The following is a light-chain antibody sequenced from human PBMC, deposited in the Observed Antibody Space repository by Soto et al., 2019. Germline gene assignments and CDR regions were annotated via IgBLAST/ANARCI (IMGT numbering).Light chain of an antibody. CDR2: EGS. CDR1: SSDVGSYNL. V-gene: IGLV2-23*01. Sequence: QSALTQPASVSGSPGQSITISCTGTSSDVGSYNLVSWYQQHPGKAPKLMIYEGSNRHSGVSNRFSGSKSGNTASLTISGLQAEDEADYYCCSYAGSSTPVVFGGGTKVTVL. CDR3: CSYAGSSTPVV. J-gene: IGLJ2*01.